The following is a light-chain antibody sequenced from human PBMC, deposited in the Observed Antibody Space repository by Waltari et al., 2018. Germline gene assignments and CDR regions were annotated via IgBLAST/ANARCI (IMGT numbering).Light chain of an antibody. CDR2: DAS. J-gene: IGKJ1*01. Sequence: EIVLTQSPRTLSLSAGERPTLSCTASQSVSRWLAWYQQKPGQAPRLLIYDASSRATGIPDRFSGSGSGTDFSLTISRLEPEDFAVYYCQKYGTLPATFGQGTKVEIK. CDR1: QSVSRW. V-gene: IGKV3-20*01. CDR3: QKYGTLPAT.